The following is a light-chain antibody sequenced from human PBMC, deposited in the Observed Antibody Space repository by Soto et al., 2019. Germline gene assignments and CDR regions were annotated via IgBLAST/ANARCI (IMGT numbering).Light chain of an antibody. V-gene: IGKV3-20*01. CDR2: DAS. J-gene: IGKJ1*01. CDR3: QQYDSSWT. CDR1: QIVSTNW. Sequence: EIVLTQSPGTLSLSPGERATISCRASQIVSTNWLAWYQQKAGQAPILLISDASRSATGIPDRFSGSGSGTDFTLTISRLEPEDFAVYYCQQYDSSWTFGQGTKVEIK.